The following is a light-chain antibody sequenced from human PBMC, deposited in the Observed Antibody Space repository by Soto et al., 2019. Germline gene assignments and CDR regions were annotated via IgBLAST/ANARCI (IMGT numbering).Light chain of an antibody. Sequence: ELVITHSPDNLSVSPGERATLSCRASQSVSSTLAWYQQKPGQAPRLLIYGASTRATGIPARFSGSGSGTEFTLTISSLQSEDFAVYYCQQYNNWPRPFGQGTKVDIK. CDR1: QSVSST. CDR2: GAS. V-gene: IGKV3-15*01. CDR3: QQYNNWPRP. J-gene: IGKJ1*01.